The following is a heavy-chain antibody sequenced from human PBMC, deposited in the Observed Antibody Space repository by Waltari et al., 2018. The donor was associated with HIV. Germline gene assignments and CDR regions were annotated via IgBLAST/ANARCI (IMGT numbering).Heavy chain of an antibody. D-gene: IGHD2-15*01. Sequence: EVQLVESGGGLVQPGGSLSLSCAASGLTFGSYRLNWVRQAPGKWLEWVSAISRTSNTRYYADSVNGRFTVSSDNAKSALSLQMNSLRAEDTAVYFCAKGVVALPHYDYYGLDVWGQGTTVTVSS. CDR2: ISRTSNTR. CDR3: AKGVVALPHYDYYGLDV. V-gene: IGHV3-48*04. CDR1: GLTFGSYR. J-gene: IGHJ6*02.